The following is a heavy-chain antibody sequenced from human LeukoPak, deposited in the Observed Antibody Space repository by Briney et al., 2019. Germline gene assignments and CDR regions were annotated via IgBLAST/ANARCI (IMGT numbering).Heavy chain of an antibody. CDR1: GGSFSTGPYY. CDR2: LYYIENT. CDR3: ARHGHIVGPTPLPGFCDY. V-gene: IGHV4-39*01. D-gene: IGHD1-26*01. Sequence: SETLSLICTVSGGSFSTGPYYWGWIRQPPGKGLEWIGSLYYIENTYYNPSLESRVTLSVDTSKNQITLTLSSVTAADTGGYCSARHGHIVGPTPLPGFCDYWGHGTLVTVSS. J-gene: IGHJ4*01.